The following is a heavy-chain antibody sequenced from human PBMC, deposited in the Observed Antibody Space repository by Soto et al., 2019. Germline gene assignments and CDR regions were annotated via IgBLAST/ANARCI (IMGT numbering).Heavy chain of an antibody. CDR1: GFTFSSYW. CDR2: IKQDGSEK. CDR3: ARDFHGSGIDDGFDY. V-gene: IGHV3-7*01. J-gene: IGHJ4*02. Sequence: GGSLRLSCAASGFTFSSYWMSWVRQAPGKGLEWVANIKQDGSEKYYVDSVKGRFTISRDNAKNSLYLQMNSLRAEDTAVYYCARDFHGSGIDDGFDYWGQGTLVTVSS. D-gene: IGHD3-10*01.